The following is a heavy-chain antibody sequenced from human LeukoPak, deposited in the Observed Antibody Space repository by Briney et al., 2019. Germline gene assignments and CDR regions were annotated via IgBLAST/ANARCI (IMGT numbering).Heavy chain of an antibody. D-gene: IGHD5-12*01. V-gene: IGHV1-58*01. Sequence: SVKVSCKASGFTXTRSAVQWVRQARGQGLEWIGWIVVGSGNTNYAQKFQERVTITRDMSTSTAYMELSSLRSEDTAVYYCAAARGATIELLDYWGQGTLVTVSS. CDR3: AAARGATIELLDY. CDR2: IVVGSGNT. J-gene: IGHJ4*02. CDR1: GFTXTRSA.